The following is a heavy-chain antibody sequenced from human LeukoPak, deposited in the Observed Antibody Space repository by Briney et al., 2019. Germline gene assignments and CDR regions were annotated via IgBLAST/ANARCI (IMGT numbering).Heavy chain of an antibody. CDR2: ISRRSSTI. CDR3: ARDSYFDSSGYYAAHDAFDI. CDR1: GFTVSSNY. V-gene: IGHV3-48*01. Sequence: PGGSLRLSCAASGFTVSSNYMSWVRQAPGKGLEWVSYISRRSSTIYYADSVKGRFTISRDNAKNSLYLQMNSLRAEDTAVYYCARDSYFDSSGYYAAHDAFDIWGQGTMVTVSS. J-gene: IGHJ3*02. D-gene: IGHD3-22*01.